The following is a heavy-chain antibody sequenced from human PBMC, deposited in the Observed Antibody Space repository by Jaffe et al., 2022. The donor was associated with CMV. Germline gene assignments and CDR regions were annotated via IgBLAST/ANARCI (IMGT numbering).Heavy chain of an antibody. CDR3: ARDSSGFYSFDH. D-gene: IGHD3-22*01. Sequence: QVQLQESGPGLVEPSGTLALICAVSGGSISDDHWWTWVRQRPGKGLEWIGEIFHSGSSNYNFNLFLKSRISMSVDKSKNQFSLRLSSVTAADTAVYYCARDSSGFYSFDHWGQGTLVTVSS. V-gene: IGHV4-4*02. CDR2: IFHSGSS. J-gene: IGHJ4*02. CDR1: GGSISDDHW.